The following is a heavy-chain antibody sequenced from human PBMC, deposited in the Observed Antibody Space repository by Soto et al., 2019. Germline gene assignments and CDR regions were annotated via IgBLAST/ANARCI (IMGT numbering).Heavy chain of an antibody. J-gene: IGHJ3*02. CDR1: GFTFTNYW. Sequence: EVQVVESWGGLVQPGGYLRLSCAASGFTFTNYWMHWGRQVPGEGLVWVSRIDNHGDGTSYADFVKGRFTISRDNDKNTLYLQMNSLRVEDTAIYYCGTVFEKWGQWTMVTVSS. V-gene: IGHV3-74*01. CDR3: GTVFEK. CDR2: IDNHGDGT.